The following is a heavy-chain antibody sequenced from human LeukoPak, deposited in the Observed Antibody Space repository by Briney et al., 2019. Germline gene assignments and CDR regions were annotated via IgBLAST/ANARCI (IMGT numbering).Heavy chain of an antibody. CDR3: AKDKVATIPLYYFDY. Sequence: GGSLRLSCAASGFTFDDYAMHWVRQAPGKGLEWVSLISGDGGSTYYADSVKGRYTISRDNSKNSLYLQMNSLRTEDTALYYCAKDKVATIPLYYFDYWGQGTLVTVSS. V-gene: IGHV3-43*02. CDR1: GFTFDDYA. D-gene: IGHD5-24*01. CDR2: ISGDGGST. J-gene: IGHJ4*02.